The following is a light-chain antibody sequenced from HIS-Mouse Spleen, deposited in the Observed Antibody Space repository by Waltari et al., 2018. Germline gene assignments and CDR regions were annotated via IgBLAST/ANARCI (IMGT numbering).Light chain of an antibody. CDR2: AAS. J-gene: IGKJ1*01. CDR1: QSISSY. V-gene: IGKV1-39*01. CDR3: QQSYSTPRT. Sequence: DIQMIQSPSSLSASVGDRVTITCRASQSISSYLNWYQQKPGKAPKLLIYAASSLQSGVPSRFSGSRSGTDFTLTINSLQPEDFATYYCQQSYSTPRTFGQGTKVEIK.